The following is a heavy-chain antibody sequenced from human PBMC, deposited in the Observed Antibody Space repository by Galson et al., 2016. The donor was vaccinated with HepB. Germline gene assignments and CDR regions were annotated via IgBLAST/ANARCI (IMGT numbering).Heavy chain of an antibody. CDR1: GFTFSSYS. Sequence: SLRLSCAASGFTFSSYSMHWVRQAPGKGLEWVAVITYDGSNKFYADSVKGRFTISRDNSKNTQYLQMNNLRAEDTAIYYCARGFNYYDSCMIYWGQGTQVTVSS. CDR3: ARGFNYYDSCMIY. CDR2: ITYDGSNK. V-gene: IGHV3-30-3*01. D-gene: IGHD3-22*01. J-gene: IGHJ4*02.